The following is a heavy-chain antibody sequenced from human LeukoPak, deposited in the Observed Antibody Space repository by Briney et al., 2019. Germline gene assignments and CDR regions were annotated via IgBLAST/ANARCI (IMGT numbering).Heavy chain of an antibody. J-gene: IGHJ6*02. V-gene: IGHV4-31*03. Sequence: PSQTLSLTCTVSGGSISSGSYYWSWIRQPAGKGLEWIGYIYYSGSTYYNPSLKSRVTISADTSKNQFSLKLSSVTAADTAVYYCASTVVGANPYYYYGMDVWGQGTTVTVSS. CDR1: GGSISSGSYY. D-gene: IGHD1-26*01. CDR2: IYYSGST. CDR3: ASTVVGANPYYYYGMDV.